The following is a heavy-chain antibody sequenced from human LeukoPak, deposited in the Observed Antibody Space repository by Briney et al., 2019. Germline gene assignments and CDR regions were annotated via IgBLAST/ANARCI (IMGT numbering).Heavy chain of an antibody. J-gene: IGHJ4*02. Sequence: PGGSLGLSCAASGFTFSSYSMNWVRQAPGKGLEWVSSISSSSSYIYYADSVKGRFTISRDNAKNSLYLQMNSLRAEDTAVYYCARDFSIAAAGAFFDYWGQGTLVTVSS. V-gene: IGHV3-21*01. CDR3: ARDFSIAAAGAFFDY. CDR1: GFTFSSYS. D-gene: IGHD6-13*01. CDR2: ISSSSSYI.